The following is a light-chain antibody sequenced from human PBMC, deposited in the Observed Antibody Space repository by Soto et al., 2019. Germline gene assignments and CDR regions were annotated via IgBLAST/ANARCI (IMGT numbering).Light chain of an antibody. J-gene: IGKJ1*01. CDR2: AAS. CDR1: QGLNTN. CDR3: QQSFTTWT. Sequence: IQLTQSPSSLSASVGDRVTITCRASQGLNTNLAWYQQKPGKAPNLLIYAASNLQSGVPSRFSGSGSGTDFTLTISNLQPEDFATYYCQQSFTTWTFGQGTKVEVK. V-gene: IGKV1-39*01.